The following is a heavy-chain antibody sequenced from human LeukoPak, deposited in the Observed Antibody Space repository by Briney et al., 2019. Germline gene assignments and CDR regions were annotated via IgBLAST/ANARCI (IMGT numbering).Heavy chain of an antibody. CDR2: TYYRSKCYI. J-gene: IGHJ3*02. CDR3: ARDHSGAEARVVAIKLMRALVPFNAFDI. CDR1: GDSVSNNSAA. V-gene: IGHV6-1*01. D-gene: IGHD3-22*01. Sequence: SQTLSLTCAISGDSVSNNSAAWNWIRQSPSRGLEWLGRTYYRSKCYIDYAISVKSRITIRPDTSKNQFSLHLNSVTPEDTAVYYCARDHSGAEARVVAIKLMRALVPFNAFDIWGQGTMVTVSS.